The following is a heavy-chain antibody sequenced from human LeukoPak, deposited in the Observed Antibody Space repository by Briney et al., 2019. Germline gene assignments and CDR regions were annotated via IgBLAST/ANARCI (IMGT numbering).Heavy chain of an antibody. CDR1: GFTFSSYS. Sequence: NPGGSLRLSCAASGFTFSSYSMNWVRQAPGKGLEWVSSISSSSSYIYYADSVKGRFTISRDNAKNSLYLQMNSLRAEDTAVYYCARGGIVVPAPRFDPWGQGTPVTVSS. D-gene: IGHD2-2*01. CDR2: ISSSSSYI. CDR3: ARGGIVVPAPRFDP. V-gene: IGHV3-21*01. J-gene: IGHJ5*02.